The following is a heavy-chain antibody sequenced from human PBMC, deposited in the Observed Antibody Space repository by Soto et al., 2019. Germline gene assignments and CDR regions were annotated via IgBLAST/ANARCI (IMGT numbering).Heavy chain of an antibody. Sequence: EVQLLESGGGLAQPGGSLRLSCAASGFIFNSYAVSWVRQAPGKGLEWVSLISGSGDITYYADSVKGRFSISRDKFNNTLYLQMNSLRAEDTAIYYCVKNGAYAVFFDYWGQGTLVTVSS. CDR3: VKNGAYAVFFDY. D-gene: IGHD2-8*01. CDR2: ISGSGDIT. CDR1: GFIFNSYA. J-gene: IGHJ4*02. V-gene: IGHV3-23*01.